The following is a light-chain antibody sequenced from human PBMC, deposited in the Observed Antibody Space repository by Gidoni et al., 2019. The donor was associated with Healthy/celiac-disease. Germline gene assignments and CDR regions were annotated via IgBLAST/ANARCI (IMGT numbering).Light chain of an antibody. V-gene: IGLV3-25*03. CDR2: KDS. J-gene: IGLJ3*02. CDR3: QSADSSGTWV. Sequence: SYELTHPPSVSVSPGQTARITCSGDALPKQYAYWYQQKPGQAPVLVIYKDSERPSGIPERFSGSSSGTTVTLTISGVQAEDEADDYCQSADSSGTWVFGGGTKLTVL. CDR1: ALPKQY.